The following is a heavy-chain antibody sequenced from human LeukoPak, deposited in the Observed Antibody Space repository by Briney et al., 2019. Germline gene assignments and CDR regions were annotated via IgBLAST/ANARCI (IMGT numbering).Heavy chain of an antibody. D-gene: IGHD3-9*01. Sequence: AASVTVSCRASGYTFTSYGISWVRQAPGQGLEWMGWISAYNGNTNYAQKLQGRVTMTTDTSTSTAYMELRSLRSDDTAVYYCARNRDYDILTGLGAFDIWGQGTMVTVSS. CDR3: ARNRDYDILTGLGAFDI. CDR1: GYTFTSYG. V-gene: IGHV1-18*01. CDR2: ISAYNGNT. J-gene: IGHJ3*02.